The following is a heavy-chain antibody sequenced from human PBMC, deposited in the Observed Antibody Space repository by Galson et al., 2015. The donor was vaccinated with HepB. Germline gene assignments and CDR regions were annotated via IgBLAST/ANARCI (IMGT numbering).Heavy chain of an antibody. CDR3: AVSSSSPLLGDAFDI. CDR2: IIPIFGTA. V-gene: IGHV1-69*13. Sequence: SVKVSCKASGGTFSSYAISWVRQAPGQGLEWMGGIIPIFGTANYAQKFQGRVTITADESTSTAYMELSSLRSEDTAVYYCAVSSSSPLLGDAFDIWGQGTMVTVSS. CDR1: GGTFSSYA. J-gene: IGHJ3*02. D-gene: IGHD6-13*01.